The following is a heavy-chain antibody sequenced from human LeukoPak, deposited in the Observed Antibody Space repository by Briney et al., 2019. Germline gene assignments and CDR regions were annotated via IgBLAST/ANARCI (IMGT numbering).Heavy chain of an antibody. CDR3: ARDEYTSGWDDTFDI. CDR2: ISSSSSYI. D-gene: IGHD6-19*01. Sequence: GGSLRLSCAASGFTFSSYSMNWVRQAPGKGLEWVSSISSSSSYIYYADSGKGRFTISRDNAKNLLYLQMNSLRAEDTAVYYCARDEYTSGWDDTFDIWGQGTMVTVSS. CDR1: GFTFSSYS. V-gene: IGHV3-21*01. J-gene: IGHJ3*02.